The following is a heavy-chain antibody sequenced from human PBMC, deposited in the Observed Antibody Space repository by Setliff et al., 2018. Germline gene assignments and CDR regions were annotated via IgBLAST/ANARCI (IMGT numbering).Heavy chain of an antibody. CDR2: INLNTGNI. D-gene: IGHD3-22*01. J-gene: IGHJ4*02. Sequence: ASVKVSCKASGFSFTDYLMNWMRQAPEQGLEWMGRINLNTGNIFYAQEFQGRVTLTRDTSTSTAYMELSSLRSDDTAVYYCARGRDPAYYYDSGGYYWDYWGQGTLVTVSS. CDR3: ARGRDPAYYYDSGGYYWDY. V-gene: IGHV1-2*02. CDR1: GFSFTDYL.